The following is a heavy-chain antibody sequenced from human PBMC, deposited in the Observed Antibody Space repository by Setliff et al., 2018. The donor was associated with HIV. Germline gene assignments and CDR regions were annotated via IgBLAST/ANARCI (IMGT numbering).Heavy chain of an antibody. V-gene: IGHV4-61*02. CDR2: LHLSGDT. CDR3: ARGRTQWPNYNYFDP. D-gene: IGHD6-19*01. J-gene: IGHJ5*02. CDR1: GDSINSGTYY. Sequence: SETLSLTCTVSGDSINSGTYYWSWIRQPAGKGLEWIGRLHLSGDTNYNPSLKSRVTISLEKSNNQFSLKLSSVTAADTAVYYCARGRTQWPNYNYFDPWGLGTLVTVSS.